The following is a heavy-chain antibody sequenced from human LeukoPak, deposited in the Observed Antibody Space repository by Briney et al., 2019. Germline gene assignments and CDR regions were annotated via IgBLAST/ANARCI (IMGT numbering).Heavy chain of an antibody. Sequence: GGSLRLSCAASGFTVSSNYMSWVRQAPGKGLEWVSVIYSGGSTYYADSVKGRFTISRDSSKNTLYLQMNSLRAEDTAVYYCARALFRRGFGLDYWGQGTLVTVSS. CDR2: IYSGGST. CDR3: ARALFRRGFGLDY. D-gene: IGHD3-10*01. J-gene: IGHJ4*02. V-gene: IGHV3-66*01. CDR1: GFTVSSNY.